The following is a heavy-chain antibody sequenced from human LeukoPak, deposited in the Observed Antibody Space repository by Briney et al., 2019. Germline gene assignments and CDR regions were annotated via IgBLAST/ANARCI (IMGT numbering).Heavy chain of an antibody. V-gene: IGHV4-59*08. D-gene: IGHD2-21*02. CDR1: GGSISSYY. CDR3: ARATPHIVVVTTIWSYYGMDV. CDR2: IYYSGST. J-gene: IGHJ6*02. Sequence: PSETLSLTCTVSGGSISSYYWSWIRQPPGKGLEWIGYIYYSGSTNYNPSLKSRVTISVDTSKNQFSLKLSPVTAADTAVYYCARATPHIVVVTTIWSYYGMDVWGQGTTVTVSS.